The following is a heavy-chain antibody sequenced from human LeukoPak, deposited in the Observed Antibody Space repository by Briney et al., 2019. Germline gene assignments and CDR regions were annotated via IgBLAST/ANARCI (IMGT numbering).Heavy chain of an antibody. J-gene: IGHJ4*02. CDR3: AKDQQAYGFSPGDY. D-gene: IGHD3-3*01. V-gene: IGHV3-23*01. Sequence: PGGSLRLSCAASGFTFSSYAMSWVRQAPGKGLEWVSPIGTGGGSTYYADSVRGRFTISRDNSKNTLYLQMNSLRAEDTAVYYCAKDQQAYGFSPGDYWGQGTLVTVSS. CDR1: GFTFSSYA. CDR2: IGTGGGST.